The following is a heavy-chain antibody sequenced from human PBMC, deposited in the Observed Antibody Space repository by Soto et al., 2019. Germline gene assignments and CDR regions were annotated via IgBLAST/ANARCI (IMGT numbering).Heavy chain of an antibody. CDR3: ACSYIAARPFSPFDP. Sequence: ASVKVSCKASGGTFSSYAISWVRQAPGQGLEWMGGIIPIFGTANYAQKFQGRVTITADESTSTAYMELSSLRSEDTAVYYCACSYIAARPFSPFDPWGQGTLVPVSS. J-gene: IGHJ5*02. D-gene: IGHD6-6*01. CDR1: GGTFSSYA. V-gene: IGHV1-69*13. CDR2: IIPIFGTA.